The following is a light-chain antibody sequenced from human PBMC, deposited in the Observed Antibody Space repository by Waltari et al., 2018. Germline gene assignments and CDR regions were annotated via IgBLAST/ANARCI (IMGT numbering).Light chain of an antibody. V-gene: IGLV2-11*01. J-gene: IGLJ1*01. CDR1: SSNVGGYNY. CDR3: CSYAGGNTYV. CDR2: NVS. Sequence: QSALTQPRSVSGSPGQSVTIPCPGPSSNVGGYNYFFWYQHRPGKAPKLMIYNVSNRPSGVPDRFSGSKSANTASLTISGLQAEDEADYYCCSYAGGNTYVFGTGTKVTVL.